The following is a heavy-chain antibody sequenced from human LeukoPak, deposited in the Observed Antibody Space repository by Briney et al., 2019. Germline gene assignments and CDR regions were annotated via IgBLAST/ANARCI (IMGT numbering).Heavy chain of an antibody. V-gene: IGHV4-59*01. CDR3: ARVGSVYSTFYFDY. J-gene: IGHJ4*02. CDR2: IYYTGST. Sequence: SETLSLTCAVYGGSFSGYYWTWIRQPPGKGLEWIGSIYYTGSTNYSPSLKGRVTILVDTSKNQFSLKMNSVTAADTALYYCARVGSVYSTFYFDYWGQGLLVTVSS. CDR1: GGSFSGYY. D-gene: IGHD3-3*01.